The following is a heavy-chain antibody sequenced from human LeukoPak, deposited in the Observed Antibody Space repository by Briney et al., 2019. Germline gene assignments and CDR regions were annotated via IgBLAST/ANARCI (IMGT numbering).Heavy chain of an antibody. CDR3: AREYYDFWSGSQSFDY. V-gene: IGHV4-4*07. CDR2: IYTSGST. J-gene: IGHJ4*02. Sequence: KPSETLSLPCTVSGGSISSYYWSWIRQPAGKGLEWIGRIYTSGSTNYNPSLKSRVTMSVDTSKNQFSLKLSSVTAADTAEYYCAREYYDFWSGSQSFDYWGQGTLVTVSS. D-gene: IGHD3-3*01. CDR1: GGSISSYY.